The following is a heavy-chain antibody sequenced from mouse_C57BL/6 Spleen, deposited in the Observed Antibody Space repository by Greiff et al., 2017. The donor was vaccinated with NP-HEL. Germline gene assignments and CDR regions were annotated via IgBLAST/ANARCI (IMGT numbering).Heavy chain of an antibody. CDR2: IDPSDSYT. V-gene: IGHV1-50*01. J-gene: IGHJ4*01. CDR3: ARGNYKDYYAMDY. D-gene: IGHD2-1*01. Sequence: QFQLQQPGAELVKPGASVKLSCKASGYTFTSYWMQWVKQRPGQGLEWIGEIDPSDSYTNYNQKFKGKATLTVDTSSSTAYMQLSSLTSEDSAVYYCARGNYKDYYAMDYWGQGTSVTVSS. CDR1: GYTFTSYW.